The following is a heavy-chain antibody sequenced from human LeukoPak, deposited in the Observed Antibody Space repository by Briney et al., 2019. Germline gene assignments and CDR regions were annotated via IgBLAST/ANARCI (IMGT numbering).Heavy chain of an antibody. D-gene: IGHD3-9*01. J-gene: IGHJ4*02. CDR2: ISGGGDDT. Sequence: GRSLRLSCAASGFTFSSYWMHWVRQVPGKGLEWVSVISGGGDDTYYADSVKGRFTISRDNSKNRLYLQMNSLRAEDTAVYYCAKDLTISNYYIDYWGQGTLVTVSS. CDR1: GFTFSSYW. V-gene: IGHV3-23*01. CDR3: AKDLTISNYYIDY.